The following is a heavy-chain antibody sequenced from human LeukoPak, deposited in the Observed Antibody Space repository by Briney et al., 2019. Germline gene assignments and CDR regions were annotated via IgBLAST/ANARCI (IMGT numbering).Heavy chain of an antibody. J-gene: IGHJ4*02. CDR1: GGSISSSSYY. CDR3: ARGEWELRALDY. CDR2: IYYSGST. D-gene: IGHD1-26*01. V-gene: IGHV4-39*07. Sequence: SETLSLTCTVSGGSISSSSYYWGWIRQPPGKGLEWIGSIYYSGSTYYNPSLKSRVTISVDTSKNQFSLKLSSVTAADTAVYYCARGEWELRALDYWGQGTLVTVSS.